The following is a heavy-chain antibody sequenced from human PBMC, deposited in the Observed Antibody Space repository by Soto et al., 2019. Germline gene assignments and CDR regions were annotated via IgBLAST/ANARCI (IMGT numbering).Heavy chain of an antibody. CDR2: IIPIFGTA. V-gene: IGHV1-69*13. D-gene: IGHD2-2*01. CDR1: GGTFSSYA. CDR3: ARAPIVVVPAAMGPNYYYGMDV. J-gene: IGHJ6*02. Sequence: ASVKVSCKASGGTFSSYAISWVRQAPGQGLEWMGGIIPIFGTANYAQKFQGRVTITADESTSTAYMELSSLRSEDTAVYYCARAPIVVVPAAMGPNYYYGMDVWGQGTTVTVSS.